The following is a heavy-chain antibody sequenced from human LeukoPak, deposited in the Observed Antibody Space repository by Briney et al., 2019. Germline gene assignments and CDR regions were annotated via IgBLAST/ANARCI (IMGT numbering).Heavy chain of an antibody. CDR2: ISSSSSYI. CDR3: AKGRGYCSGGSCYSDY. CDR1: GFTFSSYS. J-gene: IGHJ4*02. D-gene: IGHD2-15*01. V-gene: IGHV3-21*04. Sequence: GGSLRLSCAASGFTFSSYSMNWVRQAPGKGLEWVSSISSSSSYIYYADSVKGRFTISRDNSKNTLYLQMNSLRAEDTAVYYCAKGRGYCSGGSCYSDYWGQGTLVTVSS.